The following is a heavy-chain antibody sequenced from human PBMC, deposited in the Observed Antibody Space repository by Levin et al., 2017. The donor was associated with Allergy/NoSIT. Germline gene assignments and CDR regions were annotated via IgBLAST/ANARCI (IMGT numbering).Heavy chain of an antibody. Sequence: QTLSLTCTFSGFSLSTSGMCVSWIRQPPGKALEWLARIDWDDDEYYSTSLKTRLTISKDTSKNQVVLTMTNMDPVDTATYYCARIIRPASCSGKPPYGYYFDYWGQGTLVTVSS. D-gene: IGHD4-23*01. CDR1: GFSLSTSGMC. V-gene: IGHV2-70*11. CDR2: IDWDDDE. CDR3: ARIIRPASCSGKPPYGYYFDY. J-gene: IGHJ4*02.